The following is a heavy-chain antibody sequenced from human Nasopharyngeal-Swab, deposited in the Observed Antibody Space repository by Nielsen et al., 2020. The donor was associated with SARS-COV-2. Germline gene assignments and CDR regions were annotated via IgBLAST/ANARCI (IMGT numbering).Heavy chain of an antibody. J-gene: IGHJ3*02. CDR3: ARALFNYGDAFDI. CDR1: GFTFSSYS. D-gene: IGHD3-10*01. Sequence: GGSLRLSCAASGFTFSSYSMNWVRQAPGKGLEWVSYISSSNSTIYYADSVKGRFTISRDNAKNSLYLQMNSLRAEDTAVYYCARALFNYGDAFDIWGQGTMVTVSS. CDR2: ISSSNSTI. V-gene: IGHV3-48*01.